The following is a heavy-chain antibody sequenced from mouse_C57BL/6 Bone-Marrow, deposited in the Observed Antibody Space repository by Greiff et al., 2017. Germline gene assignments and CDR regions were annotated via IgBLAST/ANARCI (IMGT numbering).Heavy chain of an antibody. CDR1: GFTFSSYA. Sequence: DVKLVESGEGLVKPGGSLKLSCAASGFTFSSYAMSWVRQTPGKRLEWVAYISRGGDYTYYADTVKGRFTISRDNARNTLYLQMSRLKSEDTAMYYCAREERDYDDAMDCWGQGTSVTVSS. D-gene: IGHD2-4*01. J-gene: IGHJ4*01. CDR2: ISRGGDYT. V-gene: IGHV5-9-1*02. CDR3: AREERDYDDAMDC.